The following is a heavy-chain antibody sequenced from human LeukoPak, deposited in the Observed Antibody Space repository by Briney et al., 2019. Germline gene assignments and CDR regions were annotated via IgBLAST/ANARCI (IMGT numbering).Heavy chain of an antibody. CDR2: FTSTCGGT. D-gene: IGHD5-24*01. J-gene: IGHJ4*02. Sequence: GGSLRLSCSASGFTLRSYAMMWLRQAPPKVLAGVATFTSTCGGTYYADAVKGRFTISRYNSKNTLYLQMNSLRAEDTAVYYCAKWAGGDGYSEYCFDYWGKGTLVTVSS. V-gene: IGHV3-23*01. CDR3: AKWAGGDGYSEYCFDY. CDR1: GFTLRSYA.